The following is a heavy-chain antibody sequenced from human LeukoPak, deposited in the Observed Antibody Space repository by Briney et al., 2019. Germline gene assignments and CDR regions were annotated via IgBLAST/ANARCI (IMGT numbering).Heavy chain of an antibody. Sequence: PSQTLSLTCTVSGGSISSGGYYWSWLRQHPGKGLEWIGYIYYSGSTYYNPSLKSRVTISVDTSKNQFSLKLSSVTAADTAVYYCARGFPSIVVVPAAIPPVFDPWGQGTLVTVSS. CDR2: IYYSGST. CDR3: ARGFPSIVVVPAAIPPVFDP. J-gene: IGHJ5*02. D-gene: IGHD2-2*02. CDR1: GGSISSGGYY. V-gene: IGHV4-31*03.